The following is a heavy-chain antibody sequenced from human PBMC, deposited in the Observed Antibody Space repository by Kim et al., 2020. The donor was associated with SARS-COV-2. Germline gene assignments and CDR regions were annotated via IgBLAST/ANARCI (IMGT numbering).Heavy chain of an antibody. CDR1: GFTFDAYA. CDR3: AKGSSWSSGGMDV. CDR2: ISGDGGST. J-gene: IGHJ6*02. D-gene: IGHD6-13*01. Sequence: GGSLRLSCAASGFTFDAYAMHWVRQAPGKGLEWVALISGDGGSTYYADSVKGRFTISRDNSKNSLYLQMNSLRTEDTAVYYCAKGSSWSSGGMDVWGQGTTVTASS. V-gene: IGHV3-43*02.